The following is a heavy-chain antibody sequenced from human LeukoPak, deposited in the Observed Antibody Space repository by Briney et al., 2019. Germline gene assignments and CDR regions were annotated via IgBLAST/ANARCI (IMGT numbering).Heavy chain of an antibody. CDR2: IWYDGSNK. J-gene: IGHJ4*02. CDR3: ARGQDIVVVPAAETYFDY. CDR1: GFTFSSYG. D-gene: IGHD2-2*01. Sequence: GGSLRLSCAASGFTFSSYGMHWVRQAPGKGLEWVAVIWYDGSNKYYADSVMGRFTISRDNSKNTLYLQMNSLRAEDTAVYYCARGQDIVVVPAAETYFDYWGQGTLVTVSS. V-gene: IGHV3-33*01.